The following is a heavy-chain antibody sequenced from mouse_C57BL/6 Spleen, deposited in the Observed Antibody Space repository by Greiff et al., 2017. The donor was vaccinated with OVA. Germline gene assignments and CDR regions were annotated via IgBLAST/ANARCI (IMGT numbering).Heavy chain of an antibody. Sequence: VQLQQPGTELVKPGASVKLSCKASGYTFTSYWMHWVKQRPGQGLEWIGNINPSNGGTNYNEKFKSKATLTVDKSSSTAYMQLSSLTSEASAVYVCARGDGSRYGYVDDGGTGTTVTVSA. CDR2: INPSNGGT. V-gene: IGHV1-53*01. CDR3: ARGDGSRYGYVDD. J-gene: IGHJ1*03. D-gene: IGHD1-1*01. CDR1: GYTFTSYW.